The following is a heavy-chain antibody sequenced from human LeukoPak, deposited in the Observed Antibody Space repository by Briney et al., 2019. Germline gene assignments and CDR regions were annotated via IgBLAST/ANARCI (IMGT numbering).Heavy chain of an antibody. CDR3: ARDYGFYSGLYFFDY. J-gene: IGHJ4*02. CDR1: GYTFTGHY. CDR2: INPNSGGT. D-gene: IGHD1-26*01. Sequence: VAPVNVSCKASGYTFTGHYIHWVRQAPGQGLEWMGWINPNSGGTKYAQKFQGRVTMTRDTSISTAYMELSKLRSDDTAVYSCARDYGFYSGLYFFDYWGQGTLVTVSS. V-gene: IGHV1-2*02.